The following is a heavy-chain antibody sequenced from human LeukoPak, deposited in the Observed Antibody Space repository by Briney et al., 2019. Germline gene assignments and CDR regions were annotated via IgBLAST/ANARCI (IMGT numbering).Heavy chain of an antibody. D-gene: IGHD4-23*01. J-gene: IGHJ4*02. V-gene: IGHV3-9*01. Sequence: GMSLRLSCAPSGSTFDDYAMHWVRQAPGKGLEWVSGISWCSYNIGYADSVKGRFTISRDNAKNSLYLQMNSLRPEDTALYYCAKIDDAGNDWGQGTLVTVSS. CDR3: AKIDDAGND. CDR1: GSTFDDYA. CDR2: ISWCSYNI.